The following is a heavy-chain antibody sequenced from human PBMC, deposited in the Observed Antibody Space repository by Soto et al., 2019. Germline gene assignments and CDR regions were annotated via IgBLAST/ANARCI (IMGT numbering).Heavy chain of an antibody. V-gene: IGHV4-30-4*01. J-gene: IGHJ3*02. Sequence: QVQLQESGPGLVKPSQTLSLTCTVSGGSISSGDYYWSWIRQPPGKGLEWIGYIYYSGSTYYNPSLKSRVTISVDTSKNQFSLKLSSVTAADTAVYYCARDASGYYDSSGYLWFRDGAFDIWGQGTMVTVSS. CDR3: ARDASGYYDSSGYLWFRDGAFDI. CDR2: IYYSGST. CDR1: GGSISSGDYY. D-gene: IGHD3-22*01.